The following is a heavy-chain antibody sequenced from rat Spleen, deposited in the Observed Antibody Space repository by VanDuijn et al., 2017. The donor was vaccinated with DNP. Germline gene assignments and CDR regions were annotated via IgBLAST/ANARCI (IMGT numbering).Heavy chain of an antibody. Sequence: EVQLVESGGGLVQPGRSLKLSCAASGFTFSNYGMAWVRQAPTKGLEWVASITNSGGTTYYRDSVKGRFTISRDNAKSTLYLQMDSLRSEDTATYYGTKGRPFDYWGQGVMVTVSS. J-gene: IGHJ2*01. CDR2: ITNSGGTT. CDR1: GFTFSNYG. V-gene: IGHV5S13*01. CDR3: TKGRPFDY.